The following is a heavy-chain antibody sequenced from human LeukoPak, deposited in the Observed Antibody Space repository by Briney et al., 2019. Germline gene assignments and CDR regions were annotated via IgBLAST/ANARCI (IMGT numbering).Heavy chain of an antibody. D-gene: IGHD3-10*01. J-gene: IGHJ6*02. CDR1: GFTFGSYP. CDR3: ARAYGSGSYLYYYYGMDV. V-gene: IGHV3-30-3*01. Sequence: GGSLRLSCAASGFTFGSYPMNWVRQAPGKGLEWVAVISYDGSNKYYADSVKGRFTISRDNSKNTLYLQMNSLRAEDTAVYYCARAYGSGSYLYYYYGMDVWGQGTTVTVSS. CDR2: ISYDGSNK.